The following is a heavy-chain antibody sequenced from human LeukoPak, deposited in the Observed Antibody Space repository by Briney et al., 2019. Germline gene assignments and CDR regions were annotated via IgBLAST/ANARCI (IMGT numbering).Heavy chain of an antibody. V-gene: IGHV1-8*01. CDR3: VRGYCSGGSCESPFDY. D-gene: IGHD2-15*01. CDR1: GYTFTSYD. Sequence: ASVKVSCKASGYTFTSYDINWVRQATGQGLEWMGWMNPNSGNTGYAQKFQGRVTMTRNTSISTAYMELSSLRSEDTAVYYCVRGYCSGGSCESPFDYWGQGTLVTVSS. J-gene: IGHJ4*02. CDR2: MNPNSGNT.